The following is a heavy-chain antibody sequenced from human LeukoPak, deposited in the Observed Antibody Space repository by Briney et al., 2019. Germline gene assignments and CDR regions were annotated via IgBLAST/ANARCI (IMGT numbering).Heavy chain of an antibody. CDR3: ARVSSYNWNPSLGY. Sequence: PGGSLRLSCAASGFTFSSYAMSWVRQAPGKGPEWVSAISHSGGTTYYADSVKGRFTITRDNSKNTLYLQMNSLRAEDTAVYYCARVSSYNWNPSLGYWGQGTLVTVSS. D-gene: IGHD1-20*01. CDR2: ISHSGGTT. V-gene: IGHV3-23*01. CDR1: GFTFSSYA. J-gene: IGHJ4*02.